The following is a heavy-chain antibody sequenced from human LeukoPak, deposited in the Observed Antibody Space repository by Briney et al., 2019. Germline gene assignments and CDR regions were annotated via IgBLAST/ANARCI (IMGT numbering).Heavy chain of an antibody. CDR2: IYYSGST. V-gene: IGHV4-30-4*01. J-gene: IGHJ4*02. D-gene: IGHD2-2*01. CDR1: GGSISSGDCY. Sequence: SETLSLTCTVSGGSISSGDCYWSWIRQPPGKGLEWIGYIYYSGSTYYNPSLKSRVTISVDTSKNQFSLKLSSVTAADTAVYYCAREGVPAAYFDYWGRGTLVTVSS. CDR3: AREGVPAAYFDY.